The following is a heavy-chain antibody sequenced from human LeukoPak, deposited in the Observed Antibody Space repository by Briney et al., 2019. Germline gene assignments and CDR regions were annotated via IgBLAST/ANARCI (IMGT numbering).Heavy chain of an antibody. CDR1: GFTFSSYA. D-gene: IGHD2-2*01. Sequence: GGSLRLSCAASGFTFSSYAMSWVRQAPGKGLGWVSAISGSGGSTYYADSVKGRFTISRDNSKNTLYLQMNSLRAEDTAVYYCAKAHCSSTSCPNDYWGQGTLVTVSS. V-gene: IGHV3-23*01. CDR2: ISGSGGST. J-gene: IGHJ4*02. CDR3: AKAHCSSTSCPNDY.